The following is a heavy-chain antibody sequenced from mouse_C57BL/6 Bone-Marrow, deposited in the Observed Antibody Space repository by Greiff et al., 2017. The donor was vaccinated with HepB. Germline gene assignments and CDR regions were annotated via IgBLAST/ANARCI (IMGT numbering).Heavy chain of an antibody. D-gene: IGHD1-1*01. V-gene: IGHV1-59*01. CDR3: ARERFYYYGSSLYYFDY. CDR2: IDPSDSYT. CDR1: GYTFTSYW. J-gene: IGHJ2*01. Sequence: QVQLQHPGAELVRPGTSVKLSCKASGYTFTSYWMHWVKQRPGQGLEWIGVIDPSDSYTNYNQKFKGKATLTVDTSSSTAYMQLSSLTSEDSAVYYCARERFYYYGSSLYYFDYWGQGTTLTVSS.